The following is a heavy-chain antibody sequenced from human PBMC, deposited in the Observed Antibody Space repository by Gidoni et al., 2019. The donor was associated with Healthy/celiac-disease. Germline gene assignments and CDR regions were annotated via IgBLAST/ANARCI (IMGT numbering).Heavy chain of an antibody. J-gene: IGHJ4*02. CDR2: ISGSGGST. CDR1: GLTFSRYA. V-gene: IGHV3-23*01. CDR3: AKDQDPHDFFDY. Sequence: EVQPFASGGGLLQPGGYLRPPCPAAGLTFSRYAMSWVRQAPGKGLAWVSAISGSGGSTNYADSVKGRFTISRDDSKNTLYLQMNSLRAEDTAVYYCAKDQDPHDFFDYWGQGTLVTVSS.